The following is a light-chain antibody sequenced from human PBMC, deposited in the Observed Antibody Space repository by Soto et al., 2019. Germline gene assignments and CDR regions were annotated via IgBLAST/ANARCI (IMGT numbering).Light chain of an antibody. V-gene: IGLV2-14*01. CDR1: SSDVGAYDY. Sequence: QPASVSGSPGQSITISCTGTSSDVGAYDYVSWYQQHPGKAPKLMIYEVRNRPSGVSSRFSGSKSGNTASLTISGLQAEDEADYYCSSYTISSTLFYVFGTGTKLTVL. J-gene: IGLJ1*01. CDR3: SSYTISSTLFYV. CDR2: EVR.